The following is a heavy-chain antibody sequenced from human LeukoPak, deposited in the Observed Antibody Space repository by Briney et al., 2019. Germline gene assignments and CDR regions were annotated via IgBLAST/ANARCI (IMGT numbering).Heavy chain of an antibody. J-gene: IGHJ5*02. V-gene: IGHV5-51*01. D-gene: IGHD5-18*01. CDR1: GYTFSNFW. CDR2: TYPYYCET. CDR3: ARLSDTPS. Sequence: KGGEFLKISCNGSGYTFSNFWIALVPEMPEKGLEWMGATYPYYCETRYSPLFQGQVTNSADKSLATASLLWSSVKDSDNAMYFCARLSDTPSWGEGTLVSVS.